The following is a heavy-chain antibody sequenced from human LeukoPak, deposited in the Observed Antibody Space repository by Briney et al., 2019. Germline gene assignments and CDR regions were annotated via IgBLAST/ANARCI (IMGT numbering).Heavy chain of an antibody. D-gene: IGHD2-2*01. J-gene: IGHJ3*02. CDR2: IHYTGNT. Sequence: PSETLSLTCTVSGRPIHRYYWRWPRQPPGKGLEWLAYIHYTGNTDSNPSLKSRVTISIDASRRHFSLQISSVFAAYTAVYYCARHVPGLRGAFDIWGQGTMVTVSS. CDR3: ARHVPGLRGAFDI. CDR1: GRPIHRYY. V-gene: IGHV4-59*08.